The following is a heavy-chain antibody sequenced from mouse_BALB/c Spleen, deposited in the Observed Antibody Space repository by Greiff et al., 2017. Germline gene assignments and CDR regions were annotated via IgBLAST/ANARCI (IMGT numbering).Heavy chain of an antibody. CDR2: INPYNDGT. CDR3: ARGARAMDY. V-gene: IGHV1-14*01. CDR1: GYTFTSYV. J-gene: IGHJ4*01. Sequence: VHVKQSGPELVKPGASVKMSCKASGYTFTSYVMHWVKQKPGQGLEWIGYINPYNDGTKYNEKFKGKATLTSDKSSSTAYMELSSLTSEDSAVYYCARGARAMDYWGQGTSVTVSS.